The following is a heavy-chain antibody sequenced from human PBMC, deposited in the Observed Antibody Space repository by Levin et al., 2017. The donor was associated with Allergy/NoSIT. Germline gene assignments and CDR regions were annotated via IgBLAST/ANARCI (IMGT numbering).Heavy chain of an antibody. CDR2: INSDGSDT. CDR1: GFTFSTFR. J-gene: IGHJ6*02. V-gene: IGHV3-74*01. CDR3: ARDGGGLAV. D-gene: IGHD3-10*01. Sequence: ETLSLTCAASGFTFSTFRMHWVRQAPGKGLVWVSLINSDGSDTNYADSVKGRFTISRDNAKNTLSLQMDSLRAEDTAVYYCARDGGGLAVWGQGTTVTVSS.